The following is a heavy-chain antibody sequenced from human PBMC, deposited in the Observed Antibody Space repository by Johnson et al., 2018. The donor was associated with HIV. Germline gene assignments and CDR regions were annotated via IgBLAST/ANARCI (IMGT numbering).Heavy chain of an antibody. CDR3: ARPPPFMGDCGSGSGWDFNI. Sequence: QMLLVESGGGVVQPGRSLRLSCAASGFTFSNYAVHWVRQAPGKGLEWVAVISYDGSTEYYADSVKGRFTISRDNSKNTLYLQMNSLRAEDTAVYYCARPPPFMGDCGSGSGWDFNIWDQGTKVTVSS. CDR2: ISYDGSTE. J-gene: IGHJ3*02. CDR1: GFTFSNYA. D-gene: IGHD3-10*01. V-gene: IGHV3-30*04.